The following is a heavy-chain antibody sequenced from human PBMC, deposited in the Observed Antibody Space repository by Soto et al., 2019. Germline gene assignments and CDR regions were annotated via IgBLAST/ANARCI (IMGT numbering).Heavy chain of an antibody. CDR1: GFTFSSYS. D-gene: IGHD6-25*01. J-gene: IGHJ4*02. CDR2: IWYDGSNK. CDR3: ARGADGDY. Sequence: GGSLRLSCAASGFTFSSYSMNWVRQAPGKGLEWVAFIWYDGSNKYYADSVKDRVTMTRDTSTSTAHMELSTLRSDDTAVYYCARGADGDYWGQGTLVTVSS. V-gene: IGHV3-33*08.